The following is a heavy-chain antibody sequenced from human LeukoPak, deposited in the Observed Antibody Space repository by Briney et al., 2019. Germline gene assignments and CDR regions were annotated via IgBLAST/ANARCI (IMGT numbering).Heavy chain of an antibody. V-gene: IGHV3-9*01. Sequence: GRSLRLSCAASGCTFDDYSMHWVRQAPGKGLEWVSGISWNSGSAGYADSVKGRFTISRDSAKNSLYLQMNSLRTEDTALYYCAKDRTYSAYAALDYWCQGTLVTVTP. CDR3: AKDRTYSAYAALDY. CDR1: GCTFDDYS. J-gene: IGHJ4*02. D-gene: IGHD5-12*01. CDR2: ISWNSGSA.